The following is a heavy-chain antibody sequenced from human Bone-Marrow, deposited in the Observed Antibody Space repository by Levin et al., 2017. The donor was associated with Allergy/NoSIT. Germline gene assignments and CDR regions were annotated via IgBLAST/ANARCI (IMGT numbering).Heavy chain of an antibody. CDR1: GYIFTDYS. D-gene: IGHD2-15*01. V-gene: IGHV1-2*02. CDR3: ARVYSPQICSATACYPDF. Sequence: ASVKVSCRSSGYIFTDYSIHWVRQAPGQGLEWMGWINPNSGGANYAQKFQGRVIMTRDTSITTDYMELSGLTSDDTAVYYCARVYSPQICSATACYPDFWGQGTLVIVSS. J-gene: IGHJ4*02. CDR2: INPNSGGA.